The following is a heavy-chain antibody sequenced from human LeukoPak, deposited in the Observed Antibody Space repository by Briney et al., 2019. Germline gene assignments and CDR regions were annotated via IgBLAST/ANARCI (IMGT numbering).Heavy chain of an antibody. J-gene: IGHJ5*01. V-gene: IGHV3-23*01. Sequence: GGSLRLSCAASGFTFSTYAMSWVRQAPGKGLEWVSFISGSGETPYYVDSVKGRFTISRDNSKNTVFLQMNSLRVEDTAVYYCAKMGASSNWFDSWGQGTLVAVSS. CDR1: GFTFSTYA. CDR2: ISGSGETP. CDR3: AKMGASSNWFDS. D-gene: IGHD3-16*01.